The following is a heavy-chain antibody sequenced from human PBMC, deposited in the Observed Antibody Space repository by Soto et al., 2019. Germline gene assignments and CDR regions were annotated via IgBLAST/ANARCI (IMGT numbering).Heavy chain of an antibody. CDR1: GYTFTSYG. J-gene: IGHJ4*02. CDR2: ISAYNGNT. Sequence: QVPLVQSGAEVKKPGASVKVSCKASGYTFTSYGISWVRQAPGQGLEWMGWISAYNGNTNYAQKLQGRVTMTTDTSTSTAYMELRSLRSDDTAVYYCARAPPRDSYDSSGYYMPFDYWGQGTLVTVSS. V-gene: IGHV1-18*01. CDR3: ARAPPRDSYDSSGYYMPFDY. D-gene: IGHD3-22*01.